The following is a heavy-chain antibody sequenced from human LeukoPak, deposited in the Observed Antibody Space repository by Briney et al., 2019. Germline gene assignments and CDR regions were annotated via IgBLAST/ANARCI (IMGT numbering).Heavy chain of an antibody. CDR2: ITDSGDGT. J-gene: IGHJ4*02. V-gene: IGHV3-23*01. Sequence: PGGSLRLSCAASGFTFNNHAMVWVRQGPGKRPEWVSGITDSGDGTYYIDSVKGRFAISRDNSKSTLYLQMNSLRAEDSALYYCVKGTYSDNSAYFDSWGQGTLVTVSS. CDR3: VKGTYSDNSAYFDS. D-gene: IGHD3-22*01. CDR1: GFTFNNHA.